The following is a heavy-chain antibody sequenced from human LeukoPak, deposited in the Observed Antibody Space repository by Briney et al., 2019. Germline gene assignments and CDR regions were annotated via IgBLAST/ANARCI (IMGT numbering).Heavy chain of an antibody. V-gene: IGHV3-53*01. D-gene: IGHD3-10*01. CDR3: ARVGDHFHWYLDL. J-gene: IGHJ2*01. Sequence: GGSLRLSCAASGFTVSTNYMNWVRQAPGKGLEWVSILYSGSDTYYADSVKGRFTISRDSSKNILSLQMNNLRAEDTAVYYCARVGDHFHWYLDLWGRGSLVTVSS. CDR2: LYSGSDT. CDR1: GFTVSTNY.